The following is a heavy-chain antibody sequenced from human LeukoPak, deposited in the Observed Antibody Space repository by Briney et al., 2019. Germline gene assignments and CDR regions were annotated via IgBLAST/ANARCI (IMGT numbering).Heavy chain of an antibody. Sequence: SETLSLTCAVSGGSISSHYWSWLRQPPGEGLGWIAYIHYTGRTNYNPSLKGRVTMSVDTSNSQFSLNLNSVTAADTAVYYCARGAGWYDYWGQGTLVTVSS. CDR1: GGSISSHY. D-gene: IGHD6-19*01. V-gene: IGHV4-59*11. CDR3: ARGAGWYDY. CDR2: IHYTGRT. J-gene: IGHJ4*02.